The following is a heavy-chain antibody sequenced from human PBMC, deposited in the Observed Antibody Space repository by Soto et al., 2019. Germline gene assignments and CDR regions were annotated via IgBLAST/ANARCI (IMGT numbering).Heavy chain of an antibody. D-gene: IGHD5-12*01. CDR2: INAGNGNT. J-gene: IGHJ4*02. Sequence: ASVKVSCTASGYTFTNYAMHWVRQAPGQRLEWMGWINAGNGNTKYSQKFQGRVTITRDTSASTAYMELSSLRSEDTAVYYCARVSGYYLPDYWGQGTLVTSPQ. CDR1: GYTFTNYA. V-gene: IGHV1-3*01. CDR3: ARVSGYYLPDY.